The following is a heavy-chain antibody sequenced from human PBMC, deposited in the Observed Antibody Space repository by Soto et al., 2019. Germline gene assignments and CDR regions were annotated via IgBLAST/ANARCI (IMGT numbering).Heavy chain of an antibody. D-gene: IGHD4-17*01. V-gene: IGHV1-18*04. CDR1: GYTFTSYA. CDR3: ARDQTVLDY. CDR2: ISAYSGNT. Sequence: ASVKVSCKASGYTFTSYAFNWVRQAPGQGLEWMGWISAYSGNTNYARKFQGRVTMTTDTSTSTAYMELRSLRSDDKAVYYCARDQTVLDYWGQGTLVTVSS. J-gene: IGHJ4*02.